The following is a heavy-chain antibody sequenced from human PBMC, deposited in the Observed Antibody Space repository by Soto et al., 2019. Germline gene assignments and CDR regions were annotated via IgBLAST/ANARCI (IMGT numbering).Heavy chain of an antibody. CDR3: ARSEATVLDY. D-gene: IGHD4-17*01. Sequence: PSETLSLTCTVSGGSISSTTYYWGWMRQPPGKGLEWIASFLHSGSTYYNPSLKSRVTISVDKSKNHFSLKLSSVTAADTAVYYCARSEATVLDYWGQGTLVTVSS. J-gene: IGHJ4*02. CDR1: GGSISSTTYY. CDR2: FLHSGST. V-gene: IGHV4-39*07.